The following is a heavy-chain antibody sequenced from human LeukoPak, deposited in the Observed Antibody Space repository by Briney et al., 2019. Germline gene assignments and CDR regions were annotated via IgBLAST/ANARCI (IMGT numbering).Heavy chain of an antibody. V-gene: IGHV1-2*06. CDR3: ARVGDGLNDAFDI. D-gene: IGHD5-24*01. J-gene: IGHJ3*02. Sequence: ASVKVSCKASGYTFTGYFMNWVRQAPGQGPEWMGRINPNNGGTNYAQNFQVRVTMTRDTSISTAYMELSSLRSEDTAVCYCARVGDGLNDAFDIWGQGTMVTVSS. CDR1: GYTFTGYF. CDR2: INPNNGGT.